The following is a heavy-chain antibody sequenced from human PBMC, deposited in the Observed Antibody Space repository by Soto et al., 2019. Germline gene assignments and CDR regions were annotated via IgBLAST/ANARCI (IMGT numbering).Heavy chain of an antibody. J-gene: IGHJ6*04. V-gene: IGHV4-34*01. Sequence: SETLSLTCAVYGGSFSGYYWSWIRQPPGKGLEWIGEINHSGSTNYNPSLKSRVTISVDTSKNQSSLKLSSVTAADTAVFYCARGLGSTIFGRPGAIVKYGMDAWGKGPTVS. CDR3: ARGLGSTIFGRPGAIVKYGMDA. CDR1: GGSFSGYY. D-gene: IGHD3-9*01. CDR2: INHSGST.